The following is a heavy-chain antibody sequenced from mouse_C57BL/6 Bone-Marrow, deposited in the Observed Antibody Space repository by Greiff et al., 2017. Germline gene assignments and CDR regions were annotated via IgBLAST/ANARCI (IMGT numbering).Heavy chain of an antibody. CDR1: GYTFTSYD. V-gene: IGHV1-85*01. D-gene: IGHD1-1*01. CDR3: AREYYYGRAAWFAY. CDR2: IYPRDGST. J-gene: IGHJ3*01. Sequence: QVQLKESGPELVKPGASVKLSCKASGYTFTSYDINWVKQRPGQGLEWIGWIYPRDGSTKYNEKFKGKATLTVDTSSSTAYMELHSLTSEDSAVYFCAREYYYGRAAWFAYWGQGTLVTVSA.